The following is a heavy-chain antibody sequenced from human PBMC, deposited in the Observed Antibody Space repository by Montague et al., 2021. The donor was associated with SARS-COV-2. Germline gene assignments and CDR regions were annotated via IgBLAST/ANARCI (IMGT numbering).Heavy chain of an antibody. D-gene: IGHD1-20*01. V-gene: IGHV2-70*11. CDR2: IDWDDDK. CDR3: ARMTPITGLDY. Sequence: PALVKPTQTLTLTCTFSGFSLSTSGMCVSWIRQPPGKALEWLARIDWDDDKYYSTSQKTRLTISKDTSKNQVVLTMTNMDPVDTATYYCARMTPITGLDYWGQGTLVTVSS. J-gene: IGHJ4*02. CDR1: GFSLSTSGMC.